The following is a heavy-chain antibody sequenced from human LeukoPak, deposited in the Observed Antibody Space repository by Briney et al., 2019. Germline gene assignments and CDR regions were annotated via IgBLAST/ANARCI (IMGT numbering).Heavy chain of an antibody. J-gene: IGHJ4*02. D-gene: IGHD3-10*01. CDR1: GLTVSSNY. V-gene: IGHV3-53*01. CDR3: AKLKGWYGEGYFDY. CDR2: IYSGGTT. Sequence: PGGSLRLSCAASGLTVSSNYMSWVRQPPGKGLEWVSVIYSGGTTFYADSVKGRFTISRDNSKNTLYLQMNSLRADDTAVYYCAKLKGWYGEGYFDYWGQGTVVTASS.